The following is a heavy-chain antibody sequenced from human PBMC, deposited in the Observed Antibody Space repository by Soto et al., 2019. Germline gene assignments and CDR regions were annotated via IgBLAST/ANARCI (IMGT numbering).Heavy chain of an antibody. D-gene: IGHD3-10*01. CDR2: LSGSGGTT. Sequence: LRLSCTVSGVTFSNYAMNWVRQAPGKGLEWVSSLSGSGGTTYYADSVKGRFIISRDNSKNTLYLLMNSLRAEDTALYYCAKQRADYGSGADSFYFDSWGQGALVTVSS. CDR1: GVTFSNYA. CDR3: AKQRADYGSGADSFYFDS. V-gene: IGHV3-23*01. J-gene: IGHJ4*02.